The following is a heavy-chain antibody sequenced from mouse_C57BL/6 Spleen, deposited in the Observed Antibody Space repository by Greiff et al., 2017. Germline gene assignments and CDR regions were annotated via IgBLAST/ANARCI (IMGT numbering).Heavy chain of an antibody. CDR1: GYTFTSYW. Sequence: QVHVKQPGAELVKPGASVKVSCKASGYTFTSYWMHWVKQRPGQGLEWIGRIHPSDSDTNYNQKFKGKATLTVDKSSSTAYMQLSSLTSEDSAVYYCAIGITTAYYAMDYWGQGTSVTVSS. V-gene: IGHV1-74*01. D-gene: IGHD1-2*01. CDR2: IHPSDSDT. CDR3: AIGITTAYYAMDY. J-gene: IGHJ4*01.